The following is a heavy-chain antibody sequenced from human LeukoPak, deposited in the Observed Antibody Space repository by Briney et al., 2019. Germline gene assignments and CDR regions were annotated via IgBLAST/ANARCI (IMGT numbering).Heavy chain of an antibody. Sequence: ASADVSCKASGYTFTSYGISWARQAPGQGLEWMGWISAYNGNTNYAQKLQGRVTMTTDTSTSTAYMELRSLRSDDTAVYYCARVGQWLVDFHYWGQGTLVTVSS. D-gene: IGHD6-19*01. V-gene: IGHV1-18*04. CDR2: ISAYNGNT. CDR3: ARVGQWLVDFHY. CDR1: GYTFTSYG. J-gene: IGHJ4*02.